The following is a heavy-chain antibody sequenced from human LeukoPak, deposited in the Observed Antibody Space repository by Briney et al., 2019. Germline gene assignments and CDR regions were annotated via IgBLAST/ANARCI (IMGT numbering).Heavy chain of an antibody. CDR2: IKQDGSEK. D-gene: IGHD3-3*01. V-gene: IGHV3-7*01. CDR1: GFTFSSYW. CDR3: ARDRNQDYDFWSGYYTGVVDY. J-gene: IGHJ4*02. Sequence: GGSLRLSCAASGFTFSSYWMSWVRQAPGKGLEWVANIKQDGSEKYYVDSVKGRFTISRDNAKNSLYLQMNSLRAEDTAVYYCARDRNQDYDFWSGYYTGVVDYWGQGPLVTVSS.